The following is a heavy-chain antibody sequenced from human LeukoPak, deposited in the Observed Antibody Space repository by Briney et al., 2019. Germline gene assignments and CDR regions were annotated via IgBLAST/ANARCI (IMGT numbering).Heavy chain of an antibody. CDR3: ARGSGTFYYDSSGYLNWFDP. V-gene: IGHV4-39*01. CDR1: GGSISSSSYY. CDR2: IYYSGST. D-gene: IGHD3-22*01. Sequence: TSETLSLACTVSGGSISSSSYYWGWIRQPPGKGLERIGSIYYSGSTYQNPSLRSRVTISIDTSKNQFSLKLSSVTAADTAVYYCARGSGTFYYDSSGYLNWFDPWGQGTLVTASS. J-gene: IGHJ5*02.